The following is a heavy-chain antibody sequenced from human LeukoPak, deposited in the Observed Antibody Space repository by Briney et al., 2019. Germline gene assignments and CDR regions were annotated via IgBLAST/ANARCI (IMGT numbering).Heavy chain of an antibody. CDR3: ARDTYFQH. J-gene: IGHJ1*01. Sequence: SETLSLTCTVSGGSISSYYWSWIRQPAGKGLEWIGRIYTSWSTNYNPSLNSRVTISVDKSKNQYSLKLSAVTAAETAVYYCARDTYFQHWGQGTLVTVSS. CDR2: IYTSWST. V-gene: IGHV4-4*07. CDR1: GGSISSYY.